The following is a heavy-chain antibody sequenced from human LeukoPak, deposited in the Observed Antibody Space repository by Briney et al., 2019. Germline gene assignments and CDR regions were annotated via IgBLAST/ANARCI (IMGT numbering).Heavy chain of an antibody. CDR2: IRYDESNN. D-gene: IGHD3-10*01. CDR3: AKDRGYYFDY. CDR1: GFTFRNFG. J-gene: IGHJ4*02. V-gene: IGHV3-30*02. Sequence: SGGSLRLSCAASGFTFRNFGMHWVRQAPGKGLEWVAFIRYDESNNYYADSVKGRFTISRDNSKNTLYLQMNSLRAEDTAVYYCAKDRGYYFDYWGQGTLVTVSS.